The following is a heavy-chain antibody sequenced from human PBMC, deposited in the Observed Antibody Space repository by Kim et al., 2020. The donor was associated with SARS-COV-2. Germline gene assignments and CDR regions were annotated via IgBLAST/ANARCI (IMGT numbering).Heavy chain of an antibody. CDR1: GYTFSNYG. J-gene: IGHJ6*01. CDR2: LSPSNDNT. D-gene: IGHD2-15*01. CDR3: ATEGYYHWSAIYSPAYY. Sequence: ASVKVSCKTSGYTFSNYGFSWVRQAPCQGLEWMGWLSPSNDNTNYAEMFQVSFFMTTDTATSTAYMVLTSLTSDDTSSFSCATEGYYHWSAIYSPAYY. V-gene: IGHV1-18*01.